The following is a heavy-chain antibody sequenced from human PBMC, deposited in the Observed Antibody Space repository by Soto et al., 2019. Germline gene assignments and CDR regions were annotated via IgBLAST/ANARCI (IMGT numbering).Heavy chain of an antibody. CDR2: INPNSGGT. J-gene: IGHJ3*02. CDR1: GSTFTGYY. D-gene: IGHD2-2*02. V-gene: IGHV1-2*04. Sequence: VASVKVSCKASGSTFTGYYMHWVRQAPGQGLEWMGWINPNSGGTNYAQKFQGWVTMTRDTSISTAYMELRRLRSDDTAVYYCARELGRRTTGYCSSTSCYTVLAFDIWGQGTMVTVSS. CDR3: ARELGRRTTGYCSSTSCYTVLAFDI.